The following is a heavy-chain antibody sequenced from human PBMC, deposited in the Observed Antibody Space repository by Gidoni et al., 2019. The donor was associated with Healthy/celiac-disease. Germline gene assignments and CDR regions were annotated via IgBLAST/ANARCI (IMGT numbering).Heavy chain of an antibody. J-gene: IGHJ6*03. CDR3: AKDMGSGSGSYYSGRRHYYYMDV. Sequence: EVQLVESGGVVVQPGGSLRLSCAASGFTFDDYAMHWVRQAPGKGLEWVSPSSWDGGSTYYADSVKGRFTISRDNSKNSLYLQMNSLRAEDTAWYYCAKDMGSGSGSYYSGRRHYYYMDVWGKGTTVTVSS. CDR2: SSWDGGST. D-gene: IGHD3-10*01. V-gene: IGHV3-43D*03. CDR1: GFTFDDYA.